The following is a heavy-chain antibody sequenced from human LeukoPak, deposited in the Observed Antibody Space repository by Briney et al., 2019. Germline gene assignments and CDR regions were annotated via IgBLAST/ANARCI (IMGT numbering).Heavy chain of an antibody. CDR2: FDPEDGET. Sequence: ASVKVSCKVSGYTLTELSMHWVRQAPGKGLEWMGGFDPEDGETIYAQKFQGRVTMTRDTSISTAYMELSRLRSDDTAVYYCARDSLLGNYYYYYMDVWGKGTTVTIFS. V-gene: IGHV1-24*01. CDR3: ARDSLLGNYYYYYMDV. J-gene: IGHJ6*03. CDR1: GYTLTELS.